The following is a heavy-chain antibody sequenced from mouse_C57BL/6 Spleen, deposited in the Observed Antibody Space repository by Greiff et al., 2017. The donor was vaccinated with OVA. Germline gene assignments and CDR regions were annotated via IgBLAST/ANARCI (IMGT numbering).Heavy chain of an antibody. Sequence: EVKLMESGGGLVQPGGSLKLSCAASGFTFSDYYMYWVRQTPEKRLEWVAYISNGGGSTYYPDTVKGRFTISRDNAKNTLYLQMSRLKSEDTAMYYCARHVPPHAMDYWGQGTSVTVSS. J-gene: IGHJ4*01. CDR1: GFTFSDYY. CDR3: ARHVPPHAMDY. V-gene: IGHV5-12*01. CDR2: ISNGGGST.